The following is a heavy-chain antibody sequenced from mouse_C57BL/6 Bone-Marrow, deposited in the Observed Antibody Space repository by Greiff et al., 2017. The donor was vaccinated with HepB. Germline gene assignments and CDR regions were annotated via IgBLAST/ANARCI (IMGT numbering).Heavy chain of an antibody. CDR3: ARHDGSSFWYFDV. Sequence: VKLQESGPSLVAPSQSLSITCTVSGFSLTSYGVHWVRQPPGKGLEWLVVIWSDGSTTYNSALKSRLSISKDNSKSQVFLKMNSLQTDDTAMYYCARHDGSSFWYFDVWGTGTTVTVSS. J-gene: IGHJ1*03. V-gene: IGHV2-6-1*01. CDR1: GFSLTSYG. CDR2: IWSDGST. D-gene: IGHD1-1*01.